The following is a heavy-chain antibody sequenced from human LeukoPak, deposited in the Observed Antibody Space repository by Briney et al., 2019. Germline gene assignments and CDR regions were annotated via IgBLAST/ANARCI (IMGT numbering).Heavy chain of an antibody. V-gene: IGHV4-61*10. Sequence: SETLSLTCTVSGGSISSGSYYWSWIRQPAGKGLEWIGYIYYSGSTNYNPSLKSRVTISVDTSKNQFSLKLSSVTAADTAVYYCARVRDGYKNYYYYMDVWGKGTTVTVSS. CDR3: ARVRDGYKNYYYYMDV. J-gene: IGHJ6*03. CDR1: GGSISSGSYY. CDR2: IYYSGST. D-gene: IGHD5-24*01.